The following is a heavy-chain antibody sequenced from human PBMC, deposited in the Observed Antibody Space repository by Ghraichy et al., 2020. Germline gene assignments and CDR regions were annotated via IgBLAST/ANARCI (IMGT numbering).Heavy chain of an antibody. D-gene: IGHD3-3*01. V-gene: IGHV3-15*01. J-gene: IGHJ4*02. Sequence: GGSLRLSCSASGLSLTDVSMNWVRQAPGKGLEWVGRVRRNIEGGTIDFAAPVEGRFSITKDDSKNTLYLQMNNLKNEDTGVYYCATEEMGKKTTDFGVVVPDGDYGGQGTLVTVSS. CDR3: ATEEMGKKTTDFGVVVPDGDY. CDR2: VRRNIEGGTI. CDR1: GLSLTDVS.